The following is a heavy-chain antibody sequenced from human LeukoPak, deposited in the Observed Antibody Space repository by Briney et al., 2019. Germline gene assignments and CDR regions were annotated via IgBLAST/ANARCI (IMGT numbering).Heavy chain of an antibody. V-gene: IGHV4-34*01. J-gene: IGHJ4*02. Sequence: KSSETLSLTCAVYGGSFSGYYWSWIRQPPGKGLEWIGEINHSGSTNYNPSLKSRVTISVDTSKNQFSLKLSSVTAADTAVYYCARGRGPYYYGSGSSLPYYFDYWGQGTLVTVSS. CDR1: GGSFSGYY. CDR2: INHSGST. D-gene: IGHD3-10*01. CDR3: ARGRGPYYYGSGSSLPYYFDY.